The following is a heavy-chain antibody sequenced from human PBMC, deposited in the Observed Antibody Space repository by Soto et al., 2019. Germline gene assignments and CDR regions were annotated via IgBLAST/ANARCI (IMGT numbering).Heavy chain of an antibody. CDR2: IIPIFGTA. J-gene: IGHJ2*01. CDR1: GGTFSSYT. D-gene: IGHD5-12*01. V-gene: IGHV1-69*12. CDR3: ARGNHRWLQLWYFDL. Sequence: QVQLVQSGAEVKKPGSSVTVSCKASGGTFSSYTISWVRQAPGQGLEWMGGIIPIFGTANYAQKFQGRVTITADESPSTAYMESSSLRSEDTAVYYCARGNHRWLQLWYFDLWGRGTLVTVSS.